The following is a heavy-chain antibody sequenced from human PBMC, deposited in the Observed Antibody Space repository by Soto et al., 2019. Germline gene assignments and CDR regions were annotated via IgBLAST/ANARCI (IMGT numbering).Heavy chain of an antibody. CDR1: GGSISSGGYY. J-gene: IGHJ4*02. D-gene: IGHD4-17*01. CDR2: IYYSGST. CDR3: ARVWVTKGIDY. V-gene: IGHV4-31*03. Sequence: QVQLQESGPGLVKPSQTLSLTCTVSGGSISSGGYYWSWIRQHPGKGLEWIGYIYYSGSTYYNPHPKMXXTXSXXKAKDQFSPKLSSVTAADPAVYYCARVWVTKGIDYWGQGTLVTVSS.